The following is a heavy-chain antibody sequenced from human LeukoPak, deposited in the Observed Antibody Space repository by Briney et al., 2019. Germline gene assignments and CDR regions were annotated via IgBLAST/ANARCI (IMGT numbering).Heavy chain of an antibody. Sequence: SETLSLTCSVSGDSVSSNNYYWGWIRQPPGKGLEWIGSINHSEKTFYNPSLKSRVTISVDTSNNQFSLKLSSVTAADTAVYYCARSANTAMVRGLGFWGQGTLVTVSS. CDR1: GDSVSSNNYY. CDR2: INHSEKT. J-gene: IGHJ4*02. D-gene: IGHD5-18*01. CDR3: ARSANTAMVRGLGF. V-gene: IGHV4-39*07.